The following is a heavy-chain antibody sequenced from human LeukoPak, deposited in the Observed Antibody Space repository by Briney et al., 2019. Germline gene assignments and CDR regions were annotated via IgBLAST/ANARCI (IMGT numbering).Heavy chain of an antibody. CDR3: ARAGGLVKDWYFDL. Sequence: SETLSLTCTVSGGSISSYYWSWIRQPPGKGLEWIGYIYYSGSTNYNPSLKSRVTISVDTSKNQFSLKLSSVTAADTAVYYCARAGGLVKDWYFDLWGRGTLVTVSS. V-gene: IGHV4-59*01. CDR2: IYYSGST. D-gene: IGHD2-21*01. J-gene: IGHJ2*01. CDR1: GGSISSYY.